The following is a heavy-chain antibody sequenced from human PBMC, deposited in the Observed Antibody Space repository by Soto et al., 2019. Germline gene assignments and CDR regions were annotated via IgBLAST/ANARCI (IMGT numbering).Heavy chain of an antibody. CDR2: IYHTGRT. Sequence: QVQLQESGPSLVKPSGTLSLTCVITNASISSSNWWSWVRQAPGKGLEWIGEIYHTGRTNYAPSLKSRVTMSIDKSNTRVSLRLTSLTAADTAVYYCVRDEAHYDILTGSSLGRAFDIWGQGTMVTVSS. CDR3: VRDEAHYDILTGSSLGRAFDI. V-gene: IGHV4-4*02. CDR1: NASISSSNW. J-gene: IGHJ3*02. D-gene: IGHD3-9*01.